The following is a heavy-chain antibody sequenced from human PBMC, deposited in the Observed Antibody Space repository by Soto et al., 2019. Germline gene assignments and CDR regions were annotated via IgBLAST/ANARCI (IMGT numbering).Heavy chain of an antibody. CDR1: GFTFNGYA. CDR3: AKATYYEFWSGSGSFDY. V-gene: IGHV3-23*01. CDR2: ISGSAGST. Sequence: GRSLRLSCAASGFTFNGYAMSCVRQAPGKGLEWVSAISGSAGSTKSADSVKGRFTISRDKSQNTLYLQMNSLRAEDTVVYYCAKATYYEFWSGSGSFDYWGQGTQVTVSS. J-gene: IGHJ4*02. D-gene: IGHD3-3*01.